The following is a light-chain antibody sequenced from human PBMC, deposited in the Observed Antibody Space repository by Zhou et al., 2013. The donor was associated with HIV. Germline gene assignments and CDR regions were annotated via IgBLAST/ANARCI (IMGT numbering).Light chain of an antibody. CDR1: QSISSY. Sequence: DIQMTQSPSSLSASVGDRVTITCRASQSISSYLNWYQQKPGKAPKVLIYAASSLQSGVPSRFSGSGSGTEFTLTISSLQPDDFATYYCQQYNSYPYTFGQGTKLEIK. CDR2: AAS. J-gene: IGKJ2*01. CDR3: QQYNSYPYT. V-gene: IGKV1-39*01.